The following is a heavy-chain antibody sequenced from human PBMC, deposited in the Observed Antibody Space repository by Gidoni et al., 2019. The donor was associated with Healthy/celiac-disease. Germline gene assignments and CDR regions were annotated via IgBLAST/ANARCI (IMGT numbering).Heavy chain of an antibody. D-gene: IGHD3-22*01. CDR3: ARAGIRGITMIVVVTEQAAFDI. CDR1: GGTFSSYA. CDR2: IIPIFGTA. V-gene: IGHV1-69*01. Sequence: QVQLVQSGAEVKKPGSSVKVSCKASGGTFSSYAISWVRQAPGQGLEWMGGIIPIFGTANYAQKFQGRVTITADESTSTAYMELSSLRSEDTAVYYCARAGIRGITMIVVVTEQAAFDIWGQGTMVTVSS. J-gene: IGHJ3*02.